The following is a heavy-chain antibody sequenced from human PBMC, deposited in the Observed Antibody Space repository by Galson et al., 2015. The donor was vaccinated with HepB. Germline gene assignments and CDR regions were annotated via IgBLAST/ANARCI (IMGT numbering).Heavy chain of an antibody. J-gene: IGHJ4*02. CDR3: ARRCVDRDCFDS. D-gene: IGHD1-14*01. Sequence: QSGAEVKKPGESLEISCKGSAYSFTTYWIAWVRQMPGKGLEWMGIIYPGDSDTRYSPSFQGQVTISADKSISTAYLQWSSLKASDTAVYYCARRCVDRDCFDSWGQGTLLTVSS. CDR2: IYPGDSDT. V-gene: IGHV5-51*03. CDR1: AYSFTTYW.